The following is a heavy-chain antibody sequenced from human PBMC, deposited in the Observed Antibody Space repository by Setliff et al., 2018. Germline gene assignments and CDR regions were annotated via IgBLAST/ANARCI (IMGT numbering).Heavy chain of an antibody. D-gene: IGHD3-3*01. Sequence: PSETLSLTCTVSDVSISGYYWSWIRQPPGKGLEWIGYIYYSGNTNYNPSLKSRVTISVDTSKNQFSLKLSSVTAADTAVYFCARGYYNFLSGYYTPYYFDYWGQGTLVTVSS. CDR2: IYYSGNT. J-gene: IGHJ4*02. V-gene: IGHV4-59*01. CDR1: DVSISGYY. CDR3: ARGYYNFLSGYYTPYYFDY.